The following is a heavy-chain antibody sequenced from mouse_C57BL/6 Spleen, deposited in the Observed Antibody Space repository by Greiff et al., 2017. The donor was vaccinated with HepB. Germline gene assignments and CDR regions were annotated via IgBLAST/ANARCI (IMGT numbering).Heavy chain of an antibody. CDR1: GYAFTNYL. J-gene: IGHJ4*01. CDR2: INPGSGGT. CDR3: AKQGDYAMDY. Sequence: VQLQQSGAELVRPGTSVKVSCKASGYAFTNYLIEWVKQRPGQGLEWIGVINPGSGGTNYNEKFKGKATLTADKSSSTAYMQLSSLTSEDSAVYFCAKQGDYAMDYWGHGTSVTVSS. V-gene: IGHV1-54*01.